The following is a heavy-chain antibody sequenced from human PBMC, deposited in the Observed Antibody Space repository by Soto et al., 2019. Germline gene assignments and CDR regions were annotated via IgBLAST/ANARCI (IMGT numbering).Heavy chain of an antibody. V-gene: IGHV3-30*18. J-gene: IGHJ5*02. CDR2: ISYDGSNE. CDR3: VKDVGWNYVADH. D-gene: IGHD3-16*01. Sequence: QVQLVESGGGVVQPGRSLRLSCAASGFTFSNYGMHWVRQAPGKGLEWAAVISYDGSNEYYADSVKGRFTISRDNSKNTLYLQMNSLRAEDTAVYYCVKDVGWNYVADHWGQEILIHVSS. CDR1: GFTFSNYG.